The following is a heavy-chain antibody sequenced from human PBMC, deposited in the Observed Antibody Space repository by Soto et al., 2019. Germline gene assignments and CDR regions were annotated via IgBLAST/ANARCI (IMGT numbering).Heavy chain of an antibody. Sequence: GGSLRLSCAASGFTVSSNYMSWVRQAPGKGLEWVSVIYSGESKLYADSVKGRFTISRDNFKNTLYLQMNSLRAEDTAVYYCARDPSRGSSLDWFDPWAQGDLVPVSS. CDR2: IYSGESK. J-gene: IGHJ5*02. CDR3: ARDPSRGSSLDWFDP. V-gene: IGHV3-53*01. D-gene: IGHD6-6*01. CDR1: GFTVSSNY.